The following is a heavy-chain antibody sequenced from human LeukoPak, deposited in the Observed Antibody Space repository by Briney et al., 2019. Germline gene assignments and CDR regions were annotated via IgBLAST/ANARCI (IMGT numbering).Heavy chain of an antibody. Sequence: PGGSLRLSCAASGFTFSSYGMSWVRQAPGKGLEWVSAISGSAVSTYYADSVKGRFTISRDNSKITLSLQMNSLRAEDTAIYYCATYRQVLLPFESWGQGTLVTVSS. V-gene: IGHV3-23*01. D-gene: IGHD2-8*02. CDR2: ISGSAVST. CDR3: ATYRQVLLPFES. CDR1: GFTFSSYG. J-gene: IGHJ4*02.